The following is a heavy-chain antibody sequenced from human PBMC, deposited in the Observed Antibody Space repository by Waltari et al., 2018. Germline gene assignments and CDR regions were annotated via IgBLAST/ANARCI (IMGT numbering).Heavy chain of an antibody. D-gene: IGHD6-13*01. V-gene: IGHV4-34*01. CDR1: GGSFSGYY. CDR2: INHSGST. CDR3: ARGDSSSWYPTIDY. Sequence: QVQLQQWGAGLLKPSETLSLTCAVYGGSFSGYYWSWIRQPPGKGLEGIGEINHSGSTNYNPSLKSRVTISVDTSKNQFSLKLSSVTAADTAVYYCARGDSSSWYPTIDYWGQGTLVTVSS. J-gene: IGHJ4*02.